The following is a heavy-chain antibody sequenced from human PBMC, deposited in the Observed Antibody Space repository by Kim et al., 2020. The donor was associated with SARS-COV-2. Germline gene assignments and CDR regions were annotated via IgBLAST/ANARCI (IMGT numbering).Heavy chain of an antibody. V-gene: IGHV3-30*18. Sequence: GGSLRLSCAASGFTFSSYGMHWVRQAPGKGLEWVAVISYDGSNKYYADSVKGRFTISRDNSKNTLYLQMNSLRAEDTAVYYCAKEKYGGYYYDSSGYTPDRTLDYWGQGTLVTVSS. J-gene: IGHJ4*02. CDR1: GFTFSSYG. CDR2: ISYDGSNK. D-gene: IGHD3-22*01. CDR3: AKEKYGGYYYDSSGYTPDRTLDY.